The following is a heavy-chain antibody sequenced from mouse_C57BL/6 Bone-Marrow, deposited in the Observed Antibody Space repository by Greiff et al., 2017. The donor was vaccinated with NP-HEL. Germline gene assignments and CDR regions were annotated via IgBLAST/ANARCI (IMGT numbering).Heavy chain of an antibody. D-gene: IGHD4-1*01. V-gene: IGHV2-5*01. CDR1: CFSFPRSG. CDR3: ASSNWDGFYYYAMDY. Sequence: VKLMESGPGLVQNIKSRVRTGTVSCFSFPRSGVPWVRHSPFNGLEWLGVIWRGGSTDYNAAFMSRLSITKDNSKRQVFFKMNSLQADDTAIYYCASSNWDGFYYYAMDYWGQGTSVTVSS. CDR2: IWRGGST. J-gene: IGHJ4*01.